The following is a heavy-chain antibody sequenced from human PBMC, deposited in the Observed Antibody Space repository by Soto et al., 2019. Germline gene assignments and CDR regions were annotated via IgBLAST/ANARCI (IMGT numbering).Heavy chain of an antibody. Sequence: SETLSLTCTVSGGSISSGDYYWSWIRQPPGKGLEWIGYIYYSGSTYYNPSLKSRVTISVDTSKNQFSLKLSSVTAADTAVYYCARGLPNYYGSGSYFDYSGQGTLVPVSS. CDR2: IYYSGST. V-gene: IGHV4-30-4*01. J-gene: IGHJ4*02. CDR3: ARGLPNYYGSGSYFDY. D-gene: IGHD3-10*01. CDR1: GGSISSGDYY.